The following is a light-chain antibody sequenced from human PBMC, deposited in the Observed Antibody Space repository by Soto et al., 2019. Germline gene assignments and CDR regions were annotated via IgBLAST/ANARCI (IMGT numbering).Light chain of an antibody. V-gene: IGLV2-23*01. CDR2: EGS. CDR1: SSDVGSYNL. Sequence: QSALTQPASVSGSPGQSITISCTGTSSDVGSYNLVSWFQQHPGKAPKFMIYEGSKRPSGVPNRFSGSKSGNTASLTISGLQAEDEADYYCCSYAGSSTLVFGGGTKVTVL. CDR3: CSYAGSSTLV. J-gene: IGLJ2*01.